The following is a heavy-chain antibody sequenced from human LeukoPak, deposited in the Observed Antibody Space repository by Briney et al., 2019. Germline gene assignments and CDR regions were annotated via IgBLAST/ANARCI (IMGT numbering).Heavy chain of an antibody. CDR3: AREFGGSASGAGY. CDR2: MSVSSGLI. D-gene: IGHD3-10*01. J-gene: IGHJ4*02. CDR1: GFTFSFYS. V-gene: IGHV3-21*01. Sequence: PGESLRLSCAASGFTFSFYSMYWVRQAPGKGLEWVSSMSVSSGLIYYADSVKGRFTVSRDNAKNSLYLQMNSLRAEDTAVYYCAREFGGSASGAGYWGQGTLVTVSS.